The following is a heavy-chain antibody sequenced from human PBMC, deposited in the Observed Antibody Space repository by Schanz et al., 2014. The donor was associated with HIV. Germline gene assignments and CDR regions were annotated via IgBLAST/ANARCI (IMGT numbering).Heavy chain of an antibody. J-gene: IGHJ4*01. CDR2: VRHTGGT. Sequence: QMQLQESGPGLVKPSETLSLTCAVYGGSFRGYYWTWIRQFPGLGLEWIGKVRHTGGTNYNPSLKSRVTMSVDTSKNQFSLKLTSVTAADTAVYFCARGDFGGNSVDYWGHGNLVTVSS. CDR3: ARGDFGGNSVDY. V-gene: IGHV4-34*10. D-gene: IGHD2-21*02. CDR1: GGSFRGYY.